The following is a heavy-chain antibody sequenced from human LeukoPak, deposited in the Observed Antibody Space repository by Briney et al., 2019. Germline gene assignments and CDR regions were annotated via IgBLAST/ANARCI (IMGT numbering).Heavy chain of an antibody. CDR1: GGSISSGDYY. V-gene: IGHV4-30-4*08. CDR2: IYYSGST. Sequence: SETLSLTCTVSGGSISSGDYYWSWIRQPPGKGLEWIGYIYYSGSTYYNPSLKSRVTISVDTSKNQFSLKLSSVTAADTAVYFCAREYPAGTIDYWGQGILVTVSS. CDR3: AREYPAGTIDY. D-gene: IGHD1-1*01. J-gene: IGHJ4*02.